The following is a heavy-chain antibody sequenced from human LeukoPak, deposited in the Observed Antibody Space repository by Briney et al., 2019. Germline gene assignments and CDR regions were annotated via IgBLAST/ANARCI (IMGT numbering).Heavy chain of an antibody. Sequence: PGGSLRLSCAASGFTFSSYAMSWVRQAPGKGLEGVSAISGSGGSTYYADSVKGRFTISRDNSKNTLYLQMNSLRAEDTAVYYCAKAIGDYVAFDIWGPGTMVTVSS. CDR2: ISGSGGST. CDR1: GFTFSSYA. D-gene: IGHD4-17*01. V-gene: IGHV3-23*01. J-gene: IGHJ3*02. CDR3: AKAIGDYVAFDI.